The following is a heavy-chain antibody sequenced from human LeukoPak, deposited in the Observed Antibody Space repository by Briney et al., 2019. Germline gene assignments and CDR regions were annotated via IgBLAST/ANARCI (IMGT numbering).Heavy chain of an antibody. Sequence: GGSLRLSCAGSGFTFSNAWMNWVRQAPGKGLEWLGRIKSKPDGGTTDYAAPVKGRFTISRDDSKNMVYFQMNSLKTDDTAVYWCSTGGYYFDYWGQGTLVTVSS. D-gene: IGHD5-12*01. CDR1: GFTFSNAW. V-gene: IGHV3-15*01. CDR2: IKSKPDGGTT. CDR3: STGGYYFDY. J-gene: IGHJ4*02.